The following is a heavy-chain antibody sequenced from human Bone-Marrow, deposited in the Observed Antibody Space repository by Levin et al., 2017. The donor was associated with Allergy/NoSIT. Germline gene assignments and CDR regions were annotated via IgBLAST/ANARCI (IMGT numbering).Heavy chain of an antibody. CDR2: ISAGGNYI. V-gene: IGHV3-21*01. Sequence: GGSLRLSCAASGILFSSYDMNWVCQAPGKGLEWVSSISAGGNYIYYADSVKGRFTISRDNAKNSLFLQMNSLRAEDTAVYYCASWAMYHYDRSAFDYFYYAMDVWGQGTTVTVSS. J-gene: IGHJ6*02. CDR3: ASWAMYHYDRSAFDYFYYAMDV. CDR1: GILFSSYD. D-gene: IGHD3-22*01.